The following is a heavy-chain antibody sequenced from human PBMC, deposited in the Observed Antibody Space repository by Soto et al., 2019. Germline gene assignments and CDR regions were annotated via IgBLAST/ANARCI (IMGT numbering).Heavy chain of an antibody. V-gene: IGHV4-30-2*01. Sequence: LSLTCAVSGGSISGGGFSWSWIRQPPGKGLEWIGYILHTGGTQYNPSLKSRVSMSVDKSKNQFSLHLTSETAADTAVYYCARLQFGEGFDYWGQGALVTVSS. D-gene: IGHD3-10*01. CDR1: GGSISGGGFS. J-gene: IGHJ4*02. CDR3: ARLQFGEGFDY. CDR2: ILHTGGT.